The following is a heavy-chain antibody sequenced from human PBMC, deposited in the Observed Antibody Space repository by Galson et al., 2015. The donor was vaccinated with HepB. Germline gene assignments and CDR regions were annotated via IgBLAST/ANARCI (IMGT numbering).Heavy chain of an antibody. CDR2: TRNKANSYTT. Sequence: SLRLSCAASGFTFSDHYMDWVRQAPGKGLEWVGRTRNKANSYTTEYAASVKGRFTISRDDSKNSLYLQMNSLKTEDTAVYYCARNVGADDYWGQGTLVTVSS. J-gene: IGHJ4*02. CDR1: GFTFSDHY. D-gene: IGHD1-26*01. CDR3: ARNVGADDY. V-gene: IGHV3-72*01.